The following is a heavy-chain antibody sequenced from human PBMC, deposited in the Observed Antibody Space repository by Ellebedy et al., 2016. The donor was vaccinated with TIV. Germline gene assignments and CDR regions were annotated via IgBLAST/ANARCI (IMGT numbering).Heavy chain of an antibody. J-gene: IGHJ5*02. D-gene: IGHD6-25*01. V-gene: IGHV1-18*04. CDR2: ISAYNGNT. CDR1: GYTFTSYG. Sequence: ASVKVSCKASGYTFTSYGISWVRQAPGQGLEWMGWISAYNGNTNYAQKLQGRVTMTTDTSTSTAYMELRSLRSEDTAVYYCASYTRRGYSNWFDPWGQGTLVTVSS. CDR3: ASYTRRGYSNWFDP.